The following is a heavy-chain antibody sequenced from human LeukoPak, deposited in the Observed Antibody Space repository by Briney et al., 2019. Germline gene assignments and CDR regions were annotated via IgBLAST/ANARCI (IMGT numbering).Heavy chain of an antibody. CDR2: ISGSGGST. D-gene: IGHD3-9*01. CDR1: GFTFSSYA. CDR3: AEAPEYYDILTGYDYYGMDV. J-gene: IGHJ6*02. Sequence: GGALRLSCAASGFTFSSYAMSWVRQAPGKGLEWVSAISGSGGSTYYADSVKGRFTISRDNSKNTLYLQMNSLRAEDTAVYYCAEAPEYYDILTGYDYYGMDVWGQGTTVTVSS. V-gene: IGHV3-23*01.